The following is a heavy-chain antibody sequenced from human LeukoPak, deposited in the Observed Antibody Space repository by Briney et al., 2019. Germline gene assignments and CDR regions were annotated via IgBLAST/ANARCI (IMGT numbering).Heavy chain of an antibody. D-gene: IGHD6-19*01. CDR3: ARVRGMLGAVAGTDY. Sequence: SETLSLTCSVSGGSISSYYWSWIRQPPGKGLEWIGSIDFSGSTKYNPSLKSRVTISVDKSKNQFSLKLSSVTAADTAVYYCARVRGMLGAVAGTDYWGQGTLVTVSS. CDR2: IDFSGST. V-gene: IGHV4-59*12. J-gene: IGHJ4*02. CDR1: GGSISSYY.